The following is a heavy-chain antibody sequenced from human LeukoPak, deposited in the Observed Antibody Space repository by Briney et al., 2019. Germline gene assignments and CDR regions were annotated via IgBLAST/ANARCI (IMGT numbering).Heavy chain of an antibody. CDR3: ARELGELLLDAFDI. CDR1: GYTFTGYY. CDR2: INPNSGGT. D-gene: IGHD3-10*01. V-gene: IGHV1-2*02. Sequence: ASVNVSCKASGYTFTGYYMHWVRQAPGQGLEWMGWINPNSGGTNYAQKFQGRVTMTRDTSISTAYMELSRLRSDDTAVYYCARELGELLLDAFDIWGQGTMVTVSS. J-gene: IGHJ3*02.